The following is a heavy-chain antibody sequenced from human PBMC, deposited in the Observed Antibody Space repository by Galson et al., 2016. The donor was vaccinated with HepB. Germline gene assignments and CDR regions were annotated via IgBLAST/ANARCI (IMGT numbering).Heavy chain of an antibody. CDR1: GFTVSSNH. J-gene: IGHJ3*01. D-gene: IGHD5-24*01. V-gene: IGHV3-66*01. CDR3: ARDPPGPDGAFDL. Sequence: SLRLSCAASGFTVSSNHMTWVRQAPGKGLECVSVVYSTLSTYYADSVKGRFTISRDNSKNTLYLQLHSLRVDDTAVYYCARDPPGPDGAFDLWGQGTMVTVSS. CDR2: VYSTLST.